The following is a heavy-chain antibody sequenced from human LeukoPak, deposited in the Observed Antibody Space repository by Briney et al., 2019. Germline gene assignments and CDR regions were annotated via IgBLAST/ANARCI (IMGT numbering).Heavy chain of an antibody. CDR2: ITSSGTYI. CDR1: RFTFNNYN. V-gene: IGHV3-21*01. D-gene: IGHD1-26*01. J-gene: IGHJ6*03. Sequence: GGYLRRSCATSRFTFNNYNMNWVRQAPGRALEWVSSITSSGTYIFYADSVKGRFTISRDNAKNSLDLQMNSLGPEDTAVYYCARDPYSGNYGNYYYYYMDVWGKGTTVTISS. CDR3: ARDPYSGNYGNYYYYYMDV.